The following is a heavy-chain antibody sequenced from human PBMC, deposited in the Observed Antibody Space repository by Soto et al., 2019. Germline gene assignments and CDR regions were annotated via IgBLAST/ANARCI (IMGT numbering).Heavy chain of an antibody. CDR1: GYTFTGYY. V-gene: IGHV1-2*02. D-gene: IGHD5-18*01. CDR3: ARGVRGYSYGYSGDWFDP. CDR2: INPNSGGT. Sequence: RASVKVSCKASGYTFTGYYMHWVRQAPGQGLEWMGWINPNSGGTNYAQKFQGRVTMTRDTSISTAYMELSRLRSDDTAVYYCARGVRGYSYGYSGDWFDPWGQGTLVTVSS. J-gene: IGHJ5*02.